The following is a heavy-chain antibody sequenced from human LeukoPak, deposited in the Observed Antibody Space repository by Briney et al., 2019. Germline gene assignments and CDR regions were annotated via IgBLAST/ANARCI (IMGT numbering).Heavy chain of an antibody. V-gene: IGHV3-20*04. CDR2: INWNGGST. Sequence: PGGSLRLSCAASGFTFDDYGMSWVRHAPGKGLEWVSGINWNGGSTVYADSVKGRFTISRDNAKNSLYLQMNSLRAEDTALYYCARIKKGDTAMDYWGQGTLVTVSS. J-gene: IGHJ4*02. D-gene: IGHD5-18*01. CDR3: ARIKKGDTAMDY. CDR1: GFTFDDYG.